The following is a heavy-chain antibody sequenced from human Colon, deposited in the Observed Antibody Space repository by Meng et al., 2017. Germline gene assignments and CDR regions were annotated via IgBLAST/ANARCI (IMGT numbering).Heavy chain of an antibody. Sequence: VPAHESGPGLVQPSGTRSPPSSVSGGSITSDRWGSWVSQPPAKELAGSAEFYHSGTTTNNASSNNRVTISVVHSHNQSSLLLLSLVAAATATYYCATRTAAFRTYYFDYWGQGTLVTVSS. CDR3: ATRTAAFRTYYFDY. V-gene: IGHV4-4*02. CDR2: FYHSGTT. CDR1: GGSITSDRW. J-gene: IGHJ4*02. D-gene: IGHD2-21*02.